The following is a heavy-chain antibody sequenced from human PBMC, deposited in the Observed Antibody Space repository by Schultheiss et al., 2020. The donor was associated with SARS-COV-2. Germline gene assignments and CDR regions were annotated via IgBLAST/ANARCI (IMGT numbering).Heavy chain of an antibody. V-gene: IGHV4-30-2*01. Sequence: SETLSLTCAVSGGSISSGGYSWSWIRQPPGKGLEWIGYIYHSGSIYYNPSLKSRVTISVDTSKNQFSLKLNSVTAADTAVYYCARGFGAGPFDIWGQGTTVTVSS. CDR2: IYHSGSI. J-gene: IGHJ3*02. CDR3: ARGFGAGPFDI. CDR1: GGSISSGGYS. D-gene: IGHD3-10*01.